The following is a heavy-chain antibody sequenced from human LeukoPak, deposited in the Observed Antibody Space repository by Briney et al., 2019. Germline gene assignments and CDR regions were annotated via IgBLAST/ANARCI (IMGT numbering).Heavy chain of an antibody. J-gene: IGHJ4*02. D-gene: IGHD3-10*01. Sequence: PGGSLRLSCAASGFTFSSYWMSWVRQAPGKGLEWVANIKQDGSVKYYVDSVKGRFTISRDNAKNSLYLQMNSLRAEDTAVYYCASDREYYYGSGSFDYWGQGTLVTVSS. V-gene: IGHV3-7*04. CDR1: GFTFSSYW. CDR2: IKQDGSVK. CDR3: ASDREYYYGSGSFDY.